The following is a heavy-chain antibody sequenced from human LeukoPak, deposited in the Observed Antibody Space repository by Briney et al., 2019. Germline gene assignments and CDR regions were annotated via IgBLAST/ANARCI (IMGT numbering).Heavy chain of an antibody. V-gene: IGHV3-48*02. Sequence: PGGSLRLSCAASGLTFSSYSMNWVRQAPGKGLEWVSYISSSSSIISYADSVKGRFTISRDNAKNSLYQQMNSLRDEDTAVYYCARTVIAVAANWFDPWGQGTLVTVSS. CDR2: ISSSSSII. CDR3: ARTVIAVAANWFDP. CDR1: GLTFSSYS. D-gene: IGHD6-19*01. J-gene: IGHJ5*02.